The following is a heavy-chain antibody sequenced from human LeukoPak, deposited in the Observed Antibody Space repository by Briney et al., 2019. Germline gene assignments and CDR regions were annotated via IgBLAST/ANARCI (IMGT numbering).Heavy chain of an antibody. CDR2: IYHSGST. D-gene: IGHD5-24*01. J-gene: IGHJ3*02. CDR1: GGSISSYS. Sequence: SETLSLTCTVSGGSISSYSWSWIRQPPGKGLEWIGYIYHSGSTYYNPSLKSRVTISVDRSKNQFSLKLSSVTAADTAVYYCASRDGYNRADAFDIWGQGTMVTVSS. V-gene: IGHV4-30-2*01. CDR3: ASRDGYNRADAFDI.